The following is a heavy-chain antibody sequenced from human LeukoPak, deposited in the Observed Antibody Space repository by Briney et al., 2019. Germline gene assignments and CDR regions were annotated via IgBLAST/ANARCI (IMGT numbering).Heavy chain of an antibody. Sequence: SETLSLTCSVSGGSMSSSSHYWGWVRQPPGKELQWIGSLYYSGRTFYTPSLESRVTMSIDTSKNQFSLKLSSVTAADTAVYYCATSMIVVVHAFDIWGQGTMVTVSS. J-gene: IGHJ3*02. CDR2: LYYSGRT. CDR3: ATSMIVVVHAFDI. D-gene: IGHD3-22*01. V-gene: IGHV4-39*01. CDR1: GGSMSSSSHY.